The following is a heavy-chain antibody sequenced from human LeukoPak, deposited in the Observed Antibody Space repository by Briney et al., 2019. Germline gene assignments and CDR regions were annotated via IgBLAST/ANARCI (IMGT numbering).Heavy chain of an antibody. V-gene: IGHV3-23*01. CDR1: GFIFSTYA. Sequence: GGSLRLSCAVSGFIFSTYAKSWVRQAPGKRLEWVSAISGSGGSTYYADSVNGRFTISRDNYKNSLYLQMNSLRAVDTALYYCAKNVVYYFGSTGCAFHFYYWCQGTLVTVSS. CDR2: ISGSGGST. CDR3: AKNVVYYFGSTGCAFHFYY. J-gene: IGHJ4*02. D-gene: IGHD3-10*01.